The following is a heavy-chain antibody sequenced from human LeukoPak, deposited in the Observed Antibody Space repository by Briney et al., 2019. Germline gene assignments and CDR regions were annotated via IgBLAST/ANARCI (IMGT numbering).Heavy chain of an antibody. CDR2: ISSSSSCI. CDR3: ARAPRADFWSGYYFDY. Sequence: GGSLRLSCAASGFTFSSYSMNWVRQAPGKGLEWVSSISSSSSCIYYADSVKGRFTISRDNAKNSLYLQMNSLRAEDTAVYYCARAPRADFWSGYYFDYWGQGTLVTVSS. J-gene: IGHJ4*02. V-gene: IGHV3-21*01. CDR1: GFTFSSYS. D-gene: IGHD3-3*01.